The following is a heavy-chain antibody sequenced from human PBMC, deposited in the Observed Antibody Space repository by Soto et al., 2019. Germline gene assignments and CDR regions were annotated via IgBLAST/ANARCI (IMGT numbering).Heavy chain of an antibody. J-gene: IGHJ4*02. CDR3: ARAQVYGSGSYYMKY. CDR2: INPSGGST. CDR1: GYTFTSYY. Sequence: ASVEVSCKASGYTFTSYYMHWVRQARGQGLEWMGIINPSGGSTSYAQKFQGRVTMTRDTSTSTVYMELSSLRSEDTAVYYCARAQVYGSGSYYMKYWGQGTLVTVSS. V-gene: IGHV1-46*01. D-gene: IGHD3-10*01.